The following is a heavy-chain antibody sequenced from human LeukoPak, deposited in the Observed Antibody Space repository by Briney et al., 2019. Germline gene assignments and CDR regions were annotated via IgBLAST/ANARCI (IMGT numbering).Heavy chain of an antibody. Sequence: GGSLRLSCAASGFTFSDSWMSWVRQAPGKGLEWVANINQDGSAKNYLDSVKGRFTISIDRGKNSLYLQMNSPRDEDTAVYYCARELSWSGRDYWGQGTLVTVSS. V-gene: IGHV3-7*01. J-gene: IGHJ4*02. CDR3: ARELSWSGRDY. CDR1: GFTFSDSW. CDR2: INQDGSAK. D-gene: IGHD3-3*01.